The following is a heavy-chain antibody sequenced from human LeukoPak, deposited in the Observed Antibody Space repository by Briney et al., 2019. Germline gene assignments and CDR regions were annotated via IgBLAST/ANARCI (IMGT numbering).Heavy chain of an antibody. CDR3: ARVDCRSTSCSPFDS. V-gene: IGHV3-30*04. D-gene: IGHD2-2*01. CDR1: GFTFSTFS. J-gene: IGHJ4*02. Sequence: QTGGSLRLSCAASGFTFSTFSMHWVRQAPGKGLEWVAVILYDGSTQYYADSVRGRFTASRDNSKDTLYLQMNSLRVEDTAVYYCARVDCRSTSCSPFDSWGQGALVTVSS. CDR2: ILYDGSTQ.